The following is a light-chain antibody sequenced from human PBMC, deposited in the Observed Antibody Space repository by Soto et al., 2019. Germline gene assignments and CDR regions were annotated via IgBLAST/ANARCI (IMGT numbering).Light chain of an antibody. CDR3: QQYSSSTT. Sequence: DIQMTQSPSTLSASVGDRVTIACRASRSISPWLAWYQQKPGKPPKLLIYGASSLAAGVPSRFSGSGSGTDFTLTISRLQPDDFASYYCQQYSSSTTFGQGTKVEIK. CDR1: RSISPW. V-gene: IGKV1-5*01. J-gene: IGKJ1*01. CDR2: GAS.